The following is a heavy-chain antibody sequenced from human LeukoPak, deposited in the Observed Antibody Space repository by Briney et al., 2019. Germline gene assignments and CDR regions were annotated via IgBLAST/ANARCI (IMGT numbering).Heavy chain of an antibody. Sequence: SQTLSLTCAVSGGSISSGDFPWSWIRQPPGKGLEWIGYIYTSGSTNYNPSLKSRVTISVDTSKNQFSLKLSSVTAADTAVYYCAGTDPSPYYYDSSGQEGNWFDPWGQGTLVTVSS. J-gene: IGHJ5*02. CDR1: GGSISSGDFP. CDR3: AGTDPSPYYYDSSGQEGNWFDP. V-gene: IGHV4-61*09. D-gene: IGHD3-22*01. CDR2: IYTSGST.